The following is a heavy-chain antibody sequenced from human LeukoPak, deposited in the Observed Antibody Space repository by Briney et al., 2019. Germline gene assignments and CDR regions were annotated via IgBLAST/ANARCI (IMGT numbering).Heavy chain of an antibody. CDR1: GFTFSSYW. CDR3: ARVDYYYGSGSYFHLFDY. Sequence: GGSLRLSCAASGFTFSSYWMSWVRQAPGKGLEWVANIKQDGSEKYYVDSVKGRFTISRDNAKNSLYLQMNSLRAEDTAVYYCARVDYYYGSGSYFHLFDYWGQGTLVTVSS. V-gene: IGHV3-7*01. CDR2: IKQDGSEK. D-gene: IGHD3-10*01. J-gene: IGHJ4*02.